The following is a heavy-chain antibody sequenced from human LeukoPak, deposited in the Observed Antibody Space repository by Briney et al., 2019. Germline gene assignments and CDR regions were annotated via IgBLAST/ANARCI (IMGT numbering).Heavy chain of an antibody. J-gene: IGHJ4*02. D-gene: IGHD3-22*01. V-gene: IGHV3-23*01. Sequence: GGSLRLSCAASGFIFRDYAMSWVRQAPGRGLEWVSATSDSGGSIYYADSVKGRFTISRDNSKNTLYLQMNSLRAEDTAVYYCAKAMTKGPPFDYWGQGTLVTVSS. CDR2: TSDSGGSI. CDR1: GFIFRDYA. CDR3: AKAMTKGPPFDY.